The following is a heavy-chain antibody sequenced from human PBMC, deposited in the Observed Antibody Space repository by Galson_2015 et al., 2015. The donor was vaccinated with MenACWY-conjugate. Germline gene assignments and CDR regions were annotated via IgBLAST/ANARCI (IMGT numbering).Heavy chain of an antibody. D-gene: IGHD3-9*01. Sequence: SLRLSCAASGFTFSSYWMHWVRQAPGKGLVWVSRINSDGSSTSYADSVKGRFTISRDNAKNTLYLQMNSLRAEDTAVYYCARETYDILTGYYARSFDYWGQGTLVTVSS. V-gene: IGHV3-74*01. CDR3: ARETYDILTGYYARSFDY. CDR1: GFTFSSYW. J-gene: IGHJ4*02. CDR2: INSDGSST.